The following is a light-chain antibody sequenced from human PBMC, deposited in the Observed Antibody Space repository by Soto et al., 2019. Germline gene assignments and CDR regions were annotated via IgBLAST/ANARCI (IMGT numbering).Light chain of an antibody. CDR3: SSFVGTSILVV. V-gene: IGLV2-14*01. Sequence: QSVLTQPASVSGSPGQSITISCTGTSSDVGRFNYVSWYQQHPGNPPKLIIFDVTRRRSGVSNRFSGSKSGNAASLTISGLQAEDEANYYCSSFVGTSILVVFGGGTKLTVL. CDR2: DVT. J-gene: IGLJ2*01. CDR1: SSDVGRFNY.